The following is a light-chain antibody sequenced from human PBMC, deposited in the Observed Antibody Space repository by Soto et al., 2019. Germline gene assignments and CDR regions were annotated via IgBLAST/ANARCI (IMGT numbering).Light chain of an antibody. Sequence: QSALTQPASVSGSPGQSITISCTGTSSDVGGYNYVSWYQQHPGKAPKLMIYEVRNRPSGVSNRFSGSKSGTTASLAISGLQAEDEADYYCSSYTDTGTHVVFGGGTKLTVL. V-gene: IGLV2-14*01. CDR1: SSDVGGYNY. CDR2: EVR. CDR3: SSYTDTGTHVV. J-gene: IGLJ2*01.